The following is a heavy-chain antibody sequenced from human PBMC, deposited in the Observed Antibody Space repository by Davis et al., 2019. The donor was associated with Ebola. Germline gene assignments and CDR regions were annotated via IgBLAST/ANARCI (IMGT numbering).Heavy chain of an antibody. CDR1: GGSISSYY. J-gene: IGHJ6*03. V-gene: IGHV4-34*01. CDR2: INHSGST. Sequence: PSETLSLTCTVSGGSISSYYWSWIRQPPGKGLEWIGEINHSGSTNYNPSLKSRVTISVDTSKNQFSLKLSSVTAADTAVYYCAREAGWRYDFWSGYVGSGPMDVWGKGTTVTVSS. D-gene: IGHD3-3*01. CDR3: AREAGWRYDFWSGYVGSGPMDV.